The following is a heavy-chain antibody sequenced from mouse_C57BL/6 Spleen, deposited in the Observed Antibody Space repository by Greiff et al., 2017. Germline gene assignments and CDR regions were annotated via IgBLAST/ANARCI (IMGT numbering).Heavy chain of an antibody. CDR3: ARKGDYDRAMDY. CDR1: GYTFTSYG. V-gene: IGHV1-81*01. CDR2: IYPRSGNT. D-gene: IGHD2-4*01. J-gene: IGHJ4*01. Sequence: VKLMESGAELARPGASVKLSCKASGYTFTSYGISWVKQRTGQGLEWIGEIYPRSGNTYYNEKFKGKATLTADKSSSTAYMELRSLTSEDSAVYFCARKGDYDRAMDYWGQGTSVTVSS.